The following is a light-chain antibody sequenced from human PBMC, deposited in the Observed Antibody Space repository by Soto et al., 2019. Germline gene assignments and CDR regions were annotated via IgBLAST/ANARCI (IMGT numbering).Light chain of an antibody. CDR3: TSYAGSNNLV. Sequence: QSALTQPPSASGSPGQSVTISCTGTSSDISGYNYVSWYQQHPGKAPKLIIYEVSKRPSGVPDRFSGSKSGNTASLTVSGLQAEDEADYYCTSYAGSNNLVFAGGTQQTVL. V-gene: IGLV2-8*01. J-gene: IGLJ3*02. CDR1: SSDISGYNY. CDR2: EVS.